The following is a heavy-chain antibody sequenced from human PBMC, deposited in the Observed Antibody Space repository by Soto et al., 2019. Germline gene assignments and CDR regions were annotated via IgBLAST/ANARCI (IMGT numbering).Heavy chain of an antibody. D-gene: IGHD3-22*01. J-gene: IGHJ3*02. CDR2: INHSGST. CDR1: GGSFSGYY. Sequence: SETLSLTCAVYGGSFSGYYWSWIRQPPGKGLEWIGEINHSGSTNYNPSLKSRVTISADTSKNQFSLKLSSVTAADTAVYYCARGPRVVMVPNDAFDIWGQGTMVTVSS. CDR3: ARGPRVVMVPNDAFDI. V-gene: IGHV4-34*01.